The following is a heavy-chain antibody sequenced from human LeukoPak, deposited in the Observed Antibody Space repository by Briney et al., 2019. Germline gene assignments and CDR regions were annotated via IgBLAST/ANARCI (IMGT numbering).Heavy chain of an antibody. Sequence: VASVKVSCKASGYTFTGNYMHWVRQAPGQGLEWMGWINPDSGGTNYAQKFQGRVTMTRDTSISTAYMELNRLRSDDTAVYYCARAGWWELPRYAFDIWGQGTMVTVSS. CDR3: ARAGWWELPRYAFDI. CDR2: INPDSGGT. CDR1: GYTFTGNY. D-gene: IGHD1-26*01. V-gene: IGHV1-2*02. J-gene: IGHJ3*02.